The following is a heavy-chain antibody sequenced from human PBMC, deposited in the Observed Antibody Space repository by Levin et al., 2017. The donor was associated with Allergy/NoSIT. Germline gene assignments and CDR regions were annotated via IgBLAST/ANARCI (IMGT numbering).Heavy chain of an antibody. Sequence: ASVKVSCKASGYTFTSYDINWVRQATGQGLEWMGWMNPNSGNTGYAQKFQGRVTMTRNTSISTAYMELSSLRSEDTAVYYCARGGYSYGYGVSIYYYYGMDGWGQGTTVTVSS. J-gene: IGHJ6*02. D-gene: IGHD5-18*01. CDR2: MNPNSGNT. CDR3: ARGGYSYGYGVSIYYYYGMDG. CDR1: GYTFTSYD. V-gene: IGHV1-8*01.